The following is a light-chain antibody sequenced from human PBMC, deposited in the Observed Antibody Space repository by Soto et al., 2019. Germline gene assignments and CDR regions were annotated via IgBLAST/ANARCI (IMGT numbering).Light chain of an antibody. Sequence: DIVMTQSPDSLAVSLGERATINCKSSQSLLYRSNNKNYLAWYQQKPGQPPKLLIFWASTRESGVPDRFSGSGSGTDFTLTISRLQAEDVAVYYCQQYYSNPQSFGQGTKLEI. CDR2: WAS. J-gene: IGKJ2*03. CDR1: QSLLYRSNNKNY. CDR3: QQYYSNPQS. V-gene: IGKV4-1*01.